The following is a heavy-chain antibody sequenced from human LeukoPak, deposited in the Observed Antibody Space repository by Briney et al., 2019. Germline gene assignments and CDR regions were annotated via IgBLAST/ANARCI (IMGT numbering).Heavy chain of an antibody. CDR1: GFTFSSYG. CDR3: ARGMFHGYCTDY. D-gene: IGHD3-3*01. J-gene: IGHJ4*02. CDR2: INSDGSRT. Sequence: GGSLRLSCAAPGFTFSSYGMHWVRQAPGKGLVWVSRINSDGSRTNYADSVEGRFTISRDNAKDTVYLQINSLRAEDTAVYYCARGMFHGYCTDYWGQGTLVTVSS. V-gene: IGHV3-74*01.